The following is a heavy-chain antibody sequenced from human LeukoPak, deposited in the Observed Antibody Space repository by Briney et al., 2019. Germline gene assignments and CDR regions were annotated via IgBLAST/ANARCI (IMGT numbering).Heavy chain of an antibody. CDR1: GGSISSYY. V-gene: IGHV4-59*01. J-gene: IGHJ3*02. Sequence: SETLSLTCTVSGGSISSYYWSWIRQPPGKGLEWIGYIYYSGSTNYNPSLKSRVTISVDTSKNQFSLKLSSVTAADTAVYYCARGGGFGEPNDAFDIWGQATMVTVTS. D-gene: IGHD3-10*01. CDR3: ARGGGFGEPNDAFDI. CDR2: IYYSGST.